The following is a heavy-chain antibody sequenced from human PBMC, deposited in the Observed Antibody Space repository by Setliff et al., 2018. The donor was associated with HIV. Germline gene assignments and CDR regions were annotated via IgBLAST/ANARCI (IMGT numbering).Heavy chain of an antibody. V-gene: IGHV2-70*11. Sequence: SGPTLVNPTQSLTLTCTFSGFSLSTSGMCVSWIRQPPGKALEWLARIDWDDDKYYSTSLKTRFTISKDTSKNQVVLTMTNMDPVDTATYYCARMRGGDCYSGFDYWGQGTLVTVSS. D-gene: IGHD2-21*02. CDR3: ARMRGGDCYSGFDY. CDR2: IDWDDDK. CDR1: GFSLSTSGMC. J-gene: IGHJ4*02.